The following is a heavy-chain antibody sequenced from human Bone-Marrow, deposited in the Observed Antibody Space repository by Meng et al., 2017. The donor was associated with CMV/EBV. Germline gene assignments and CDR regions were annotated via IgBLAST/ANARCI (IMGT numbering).Heavy chain of an antibody. CDR1: GGSISSGGYY. J-gene: IGHJ4*02. CDR2: IYYSGST. D-gene: IGHD4-11*01. Sequence: GGSISSGGYYWSWIRQHPGKGLEWIGYIYYSGSTYYNPSLKSRVTISVDTSKNQFSLKRSSVTAADTAVYYCARARGMTTVTTLDYWGQGTLVTVSS. CDR3: ARARGMTTVTTLDY. V-gene: IGHV4-31*02.